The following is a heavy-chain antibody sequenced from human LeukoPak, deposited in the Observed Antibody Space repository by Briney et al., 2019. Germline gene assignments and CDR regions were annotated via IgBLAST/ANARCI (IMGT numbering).Heavy chain of an antibody. CDR1: GFTFSSYS. Sequence: PGGSLRLSCAASGFTFSSYSMNWVRQAPGKGLEWVSSISSSSSYIYYADSVKGRFTISRDNAKNSLYLQMNSLRAEDTAVYYCARPGPIFGVEDYWGQGTLVTVSS. J-gene: IGHJ4*02. D-gene: IGHD3-3*01. V-gene: IGHV3-21*01. CDR3: ARPGPIFGVEDY. CDR2: ISSSSSYI.